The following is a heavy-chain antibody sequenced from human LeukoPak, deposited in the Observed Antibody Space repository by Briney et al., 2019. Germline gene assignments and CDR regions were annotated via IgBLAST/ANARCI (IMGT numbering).Heavy chain of an antibody. V-gene: IGHV3-23*01. CDR3: AQRTMDV. J-gene: IGHJ6*02. CDR2: ISGGGGNT. CDR1: GFTFRSYA. Sequence: GGSLRLSCAASGFTFRSYAMTWVRQAPGKGLEWVSVISGGGGNTYYADSVKGRFTISRDNSKNTLYLQMNSLRAEDTAIYYCAQRTMDVWGQGTTVTVSS.